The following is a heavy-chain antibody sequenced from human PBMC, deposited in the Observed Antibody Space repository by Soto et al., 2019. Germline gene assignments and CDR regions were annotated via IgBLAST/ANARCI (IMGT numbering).Heavy chain of an antibody. Sequence: ASVKVSCKASGYTFTSYDINWVRQATGQGLEWMGWMNPNSGNTGYAQKFQGRVTMTRNTSISTAYMELSSLRSEDTAVYYCARGLGVVAPTPYYYWGPGTLVTVSS. D-gene: IGHD2-15*01. CDR2: MNPNSGNT. V-gene: IGHV1-8*01. CDR1: GYTFTSYD. CDR3: ARGLGVVAPTPYYY. J-gene: IGHJ4*02.